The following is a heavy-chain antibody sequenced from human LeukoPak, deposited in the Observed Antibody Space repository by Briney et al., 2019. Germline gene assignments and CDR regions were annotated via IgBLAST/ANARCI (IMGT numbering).Heavy chain of an antibody. CDR2: ISAYNGNT. J-gene: IGHJ6*02. CDR1: GYTFTSYG. CDR3: ARPLGGSDFYYYGMDV. Sequence: ASVKVSCKASGYTFTSYGISWVRQAPGQGLEWMGWISAYNGNTNSAQKLQGRVTMTTDTSTSTAYMELRSLRSDDTAVYYCARPLGGSDFYYYGMDVWGQGTTVTVSS. D-gene: IGHD2-15*01. V-gene: IGHV1-18*01.